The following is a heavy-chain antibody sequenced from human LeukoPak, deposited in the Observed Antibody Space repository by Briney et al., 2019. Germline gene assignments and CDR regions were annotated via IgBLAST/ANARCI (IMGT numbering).Heavy chain of an antibody. Sequence: SQTLSLTCAISGDSVSSNNAAWNWIRQSPSRGLEWLGRTYYRSKWYNDFAVSVKSRITNNPNTSKNQFSLQLNSVTPEDTAVYFCARGHSSVLTGFDYWGQGTLITVSS. J-gene: IGHJ4*02. CDR2: TYYRSKWYN. V-gene: IGHV6-1*01. CDR1: GDSVSSNNAA. CDR3: ARGHSSVLTGFDY. D-gene: IGHD3-22*01.